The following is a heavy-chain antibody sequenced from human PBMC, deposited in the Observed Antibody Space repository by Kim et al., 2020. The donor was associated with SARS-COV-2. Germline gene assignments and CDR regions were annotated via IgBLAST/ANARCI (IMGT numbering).Heavy chain of an antibody. Sequence: SPSLKSRLTITKHTSKNQVVLTMTNMDPVDTATYYCAHTVRGAICKDFDYWGQGTLVTVSS. J-gene: IGHJ4*02. V-gene: IGHV2-5*01. CDR3: AHTVRGAICKDFDY. D-gene: IGHD3-10*01.